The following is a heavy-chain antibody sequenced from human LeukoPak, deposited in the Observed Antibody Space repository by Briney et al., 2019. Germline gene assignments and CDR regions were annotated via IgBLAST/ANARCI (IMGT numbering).Heavy chain of an antibody. J-gene: IGHJ3*02. D-gene: IGHD6-19*01. CDR2: IYPGDSDT. CDR1: GYSFTSYW. V-gene: IGHV5-51*01. Sequence: GESLKISCKGSGYSFTSYWIGWVRQMPGKGLEWMGIIYPGDSDTRYSPSFQGQVTISADKSISTAYLQWSSLKASDTAMYYCARPQGSRGPLGAFDIWGQGTMVTVSS. CDR3: ARPQGSRGPLGAFDI.